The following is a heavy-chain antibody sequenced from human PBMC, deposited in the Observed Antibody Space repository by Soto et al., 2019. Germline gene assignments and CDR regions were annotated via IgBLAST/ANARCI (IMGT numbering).Heavy chain of an antibody. D-gene: IGHD4-4*01. J-gene: IGHJ4*02. Sequence: EVQLLESGGNSVQPGGSLRLSCAGSGFPFSTYAVSWVRQTPGKGLEWVSAISPTGGSTYYAASVRGRFTISRDNSKNTVFLQMSGLRAEDTAIYYCAKAKRGILPTTTGGLDYWGQGTVLSVSS. CDR2: ISPTGGST. CDR1: GFPFSTYA. V-gene: IGHV3-23*01. CDR3: AKAKRGILPTTTGGLDY.